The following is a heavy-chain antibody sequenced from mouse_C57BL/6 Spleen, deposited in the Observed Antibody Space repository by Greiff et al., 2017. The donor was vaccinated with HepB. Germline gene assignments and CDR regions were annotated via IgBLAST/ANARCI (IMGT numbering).Heavy chain of an antibody. D-gene: IGHD2-2*01. CDR2: INPNNGGT. Sequence: EVQLQQSGPELVKPGASVKMSCKASGYTFTDYNMHWVKQSHGKSLEWIGYINPNNGGTSYNQKFKGKATLTVNKSSSTAYMELRSLTSEDSAVYYRATMVTTGGYFDYWGQGTTLTVSS. J-gene: IGHJ2*01. V-gene: IGHV1-22*01. CDR1: GYTFTDYN. CDR3: ATMVTTGGYFDY.